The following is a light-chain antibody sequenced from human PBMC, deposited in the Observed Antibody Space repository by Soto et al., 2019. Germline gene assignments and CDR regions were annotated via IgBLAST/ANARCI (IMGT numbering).Light chain of an antibody. J-gene: IGLJ2*01. CDR1: SSDLGDYNF. CDR3: GLYTGSNYL. CDR2: DVT. Sequence: QSALTQTASVSGSPGQSITISCTGTSSDLGDYNFVSWYQQHPGKAPKLIIYDVTDRPSGVSNRFSGSKSGNTASLTISGLQAEDEADYYCGLYTGSNYLFGGGTKVTVL. V-gene: IGLV2-14*03.